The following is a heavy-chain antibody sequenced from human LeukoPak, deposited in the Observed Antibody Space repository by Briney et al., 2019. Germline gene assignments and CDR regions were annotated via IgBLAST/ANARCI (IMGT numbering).Heavy chain of an antibody. Sequence: SETLSLTCTVSGGSISSSSYYWGWIRQPPGKGLEWIGSIYYSGSTYYNPSLKSRVTISVDTSKNQFSLKVTSVTAADTATYYCARHKDDYDDYVWTYWGQGTLVTVSS. CDR1: GGSISSSSYY. CDR3: ARHKDDYDDYVWTY. J-gene: IGHJ4*02. V-gene: IGHV4-39*01. CDR2: IYYSGST. D-gene: IGHD4-17*01.